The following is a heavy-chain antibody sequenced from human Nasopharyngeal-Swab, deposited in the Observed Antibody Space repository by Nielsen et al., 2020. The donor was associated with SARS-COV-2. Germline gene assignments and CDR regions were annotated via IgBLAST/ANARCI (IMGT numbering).Heavy chain of an antibody. Sequence: GESLKISCAVSGFTFSSYGMHWVRQAPGKGLEWVAVIWYDGSNKYYADSVKGRFTISRDNSKNTLYLQMNSLRAEDTAVYYCARDRVGYYYYYYMDVWGKGTTVTVSS. CDR2: IWYDGSNK. CDR3: ARDRVGYYYYYYMDV. CDR1: GFTFSSYG. V-gene: IGHV3-33*01. D-gene: IGHD1-26*01. J-gene: IGHJ6*03.